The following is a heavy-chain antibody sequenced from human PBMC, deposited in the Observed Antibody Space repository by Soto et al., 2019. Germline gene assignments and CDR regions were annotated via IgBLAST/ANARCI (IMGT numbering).Heavy chain of an antibody. Sequence: PSETLSLTCAVSGGSISSSNWWSWVRQPPGKGLEWIGEIYHSGSTNYNPSLKSRVTISVDKSKNQFSLKLSSVTAADTAVYYCARTLRDGYNFDAFDIWGQGTRVTVSS. CDR2: IYHSGST. D-gene: IGHD5-12*01. V-gene: IGHV4-4*02. CDR1: GGSISSSNW. J-gene: IGHJ3*02. CDR3: ARTLRDGYNFDAFDI.